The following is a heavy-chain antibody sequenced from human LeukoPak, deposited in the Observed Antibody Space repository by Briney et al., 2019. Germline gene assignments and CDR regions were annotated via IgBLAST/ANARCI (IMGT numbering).Heavy chain of an antibody. CDR1: GYTFTTYY. CDR3: ARDGGSYSSGWHGFNI. CDR2: INPTGGST. D-gene: IGHD6-19*01. Sequence: GSVSVSCTASGYTFTTYYIHWVRQAPGQGPEWMGIINPTGGSTNYPQTFRGRVTMTRDTSTNTVYMEMSSLRSDDTAVYYCARDGGSYSSGWHGFNIWGQGTMVTVSS. V-gene: IGHV1-46*01. J-gene: IGHJ3*02.